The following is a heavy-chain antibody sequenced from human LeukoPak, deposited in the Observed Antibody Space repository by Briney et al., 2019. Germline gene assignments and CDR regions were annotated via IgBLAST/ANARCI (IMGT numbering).Heavy chain of an antibody. D-gene: IGHD6-19*01. J-gene: IGHJ3*02. V-gene: IGHV1-18*01. CDR3: ARDRSWRGQWLVHDAFDI. CDR2: ISAYNGNT. CDR1: GYTFTGNY. Sequence: ASVKVSCKASGYTFTGNYMHWVRQAPGQGLEWMGWISAYNGNTNYAQKLQGRVTMTTDTSTSTAYMELRSLRSDDTAVYYCARDRSWRGQWLVHDAFDIWGQGTMVTVSS.